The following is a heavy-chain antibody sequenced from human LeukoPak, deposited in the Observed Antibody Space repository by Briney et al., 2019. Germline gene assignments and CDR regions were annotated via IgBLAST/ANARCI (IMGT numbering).Heavy chain of an antibody. Sequence: KPGGSLRLSCAASGFTFSSYSMNWVRQAPGKGLEWVSSISSSSSYIYYADSVKGRFTISRDNAKNSLYLQMNSLRAEDTAVYYCASPPERYYYDSSGKGEYYFDYWGQGTLVTVSS. CDR3: ASPPERYYYDSSGKGEYYFDY. J-gene: IGHJ4*02. CDR2: ISSSSSYI. D-gene: IGHD3-22*01. V-gene: IGHV3-21*01. CDR1: GFTFSSYS.